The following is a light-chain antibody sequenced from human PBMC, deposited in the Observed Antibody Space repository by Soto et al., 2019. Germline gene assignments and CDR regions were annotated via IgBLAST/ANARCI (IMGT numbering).Light chain of an antibody. Sequence: DIVMTQSPATLSVSPGEGVTLSCRASQSITTNLAWYQQKPGQSPRLLIYGVSTRASGIPARFSGSGSGTDFTLTISSLQSEDFAVYYCQQYISWPLTFGGGTNVEI. CDR1: QSITTN. J-gene: IGKJ4*01. CDR3: QQYISWPLT. V-gene: IGKV3D-15*01. CDR2: GVS.